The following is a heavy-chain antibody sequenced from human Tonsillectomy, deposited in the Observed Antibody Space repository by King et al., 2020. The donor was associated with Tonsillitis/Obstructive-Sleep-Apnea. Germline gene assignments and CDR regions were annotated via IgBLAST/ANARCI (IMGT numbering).Heavy chain of an antibody. CDR1: GFTFSSYA. J-gene: IGHJ6*02. D-gene: IGHD6-19*01. CDR2: ISGSGGNT. V-gene: IGHV3-23*04. CDR3: AKDISVAGAEGVGGYYHYYGMDV. Sequence: VQLVESGGGLVQPGGSLRLSCGASGFTFSSYAMSWVRQAPGKGLEWVSTISGSGGNTYYADSVKGRFTISRDNSKNTLYLQMNSLRAEDTAVYFCAKDISVAGAEGVGGYYHYYGMDVWGQGTTVTVSS.